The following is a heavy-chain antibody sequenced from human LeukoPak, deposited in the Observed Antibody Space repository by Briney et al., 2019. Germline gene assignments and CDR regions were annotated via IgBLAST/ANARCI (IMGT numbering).Heavy chain of an antibody. Sequence: ASVKVSCKASGYTFTSYDINWVRQATGQGLEWMGWMNPNSGNTGYAQKFQGRVTITRNTSISTAYMELSSLRSEDTAVYYCVRVYCSSTSCYTDPNWFDPWGQGTLVTVSS. V-gene: IGHV1-8*03. CDR1: GYTFTSYD. CDR2: MNPNSGNT. CDR3: VRVYCSSTSCYTDPNWFDP. J-gene: IGHJ5*02. D-gene: IGHD2-2*02.